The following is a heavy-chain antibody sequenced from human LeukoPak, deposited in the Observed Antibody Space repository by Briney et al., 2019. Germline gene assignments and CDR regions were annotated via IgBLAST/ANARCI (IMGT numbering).Heavy chain of an antibody. Sequence: PGGSLRLSCAASGFTFSTYAMSWVRQAPGKGLEWVSTIGGGGGGTYYADSVKGRFTISRDNSKNTLYLQMNSLRAEDTAVYYCAKGPYSSSSGWFDPWGQGTLVTVSS. V-gene: IGHV3-23*01. J-gene: IGHJ5*02. CDR1: GFTFSTYA. D-gene: IGHD6-6*01. CDR2: IGGGGGGT. CDR3: AKGPYSSSSGWFDP.